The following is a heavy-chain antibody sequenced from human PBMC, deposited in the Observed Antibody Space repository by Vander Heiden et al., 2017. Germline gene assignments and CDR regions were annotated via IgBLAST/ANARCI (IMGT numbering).Heavy chain of an antibody. D-gene: IGHD3-22*01. Sequence: QVQPVQSGAEAKKPGSSVKVSCKASAGTFSSYAISWVRQAPGQGLEWMGGIIPIFGTANYAQKFQGRVTITADESTSTAYMELSSLRSEDTAVYYCARDSRCYYDSSGTPTGYYYYYGMDVWGQGTTVTVSS. CDR1: AGTFSSYA. CDR3: ARDSRCYYDSSGTPTGYYYYYGMDV. J-gene: IGHJ6*02. V-gene: IGHV1-69*01. CDR2: IIPIFGTA.